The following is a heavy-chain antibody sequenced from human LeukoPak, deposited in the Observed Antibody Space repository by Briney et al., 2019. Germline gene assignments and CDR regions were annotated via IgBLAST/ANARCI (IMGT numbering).Heavy chain of an antibody. V-gene: IGHV4-59*01. J-gene: IGHJ4*02. CDR2: IYYSGST. CDR1: GGSISSYY. Sequence: SETLSLTCTVSGGSISSYYWSWIRQPPGKGLEWIGYIYYSGSTNYNSSLKSRVTISVDTSKNQFSLKLSSVTAADTAVYYCARTGYSRGYFDYWGQGTLVTVSS. D-gene: IGHD3-9*01. CDR3: ARTGYSRGYFDY.